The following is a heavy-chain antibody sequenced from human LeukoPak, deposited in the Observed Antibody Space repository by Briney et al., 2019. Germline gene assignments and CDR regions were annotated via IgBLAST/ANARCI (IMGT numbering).Heavy chain of an antibody. CDR1: GGSTSSSGLY. Sequence: PSETLSLTCTVSGGSTSSSGLYWAWLRQPPGTGLEGIGSIYHTGSTYYNPSLKGRVTISIDTSKNQFSLKLSSVTAADTAVYFCARLRFGDYDPLYFDYWGQGTLVTVSS. D-gene: IGHD4-17*01. V-gene: IGHV4-39*01. J-gene: IGHJ4*02. CDR2: IYHTGST. CDR3: ARLRFGDYDPLYFDY.